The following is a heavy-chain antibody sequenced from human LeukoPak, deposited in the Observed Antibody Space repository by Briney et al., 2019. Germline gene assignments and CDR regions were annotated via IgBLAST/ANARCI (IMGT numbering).Heavy chain of an antibody. J-gene: IGHJ4*02. CDR2: ISGSGGST. D-gene: IGHD6-13*01. CDR1: GFTFSSYA. V-gene: IGHV3-23*01. CDR3: AKVHRSIAAADTLFGL. Sequence: GGSLRLSCAASGFTFSSYAMSWVRQAPGKGLEWVSAISGSGGSTYYADSVKGRFTISRYNSKNTLYLQMNSLRAEDTAVYYCAKVHRSIAAADTLFGLWGQGTLVTVSS.